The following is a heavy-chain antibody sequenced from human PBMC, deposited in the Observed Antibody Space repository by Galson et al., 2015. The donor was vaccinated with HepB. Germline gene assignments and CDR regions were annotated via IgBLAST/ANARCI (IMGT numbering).Heavy chain of an antibody. J-gene: IGHJ4*02. CDR2: IDWDDDK. V-gene: IGHV2-70*01. CDR3: ARIEDYYDSSGWYYFDY. Sequence: PALVKPTQTLTLTCTFSGFSLSTSGMCVSWIRQPPGKALEWLALIDWDDDKYYSTSLKTRLTISKDTSKNQVVLTMTNMDPVDTATYYCARIEDYYDSSGWYYFDYWGQGTLVTVSS. CDR1: GFSLSTSGMC. D-gene: IGHD3-22*01.